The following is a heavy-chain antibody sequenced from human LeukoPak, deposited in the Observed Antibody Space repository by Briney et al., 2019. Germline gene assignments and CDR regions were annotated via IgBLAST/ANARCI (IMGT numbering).Heavy chain of an antibody. CDR3: AKDSRPGGGATTY. V-gene: IGHV3-48*01. CDR1: GFTFSSYS. CDR2: ISSSSSTI. Sequence: PGGSLRLSCAASGFTFSSYSMNWVRQAPGKGLEWVSYISSSSSTIYYADSVKGRFTISRDNAKNTLYLQMNSLRAEDTAVYYCAKDSRPGGGATTYWGQGTLVTVSS. J-gene: IGHJ4*02. D-gene: IGHD1-26*01.